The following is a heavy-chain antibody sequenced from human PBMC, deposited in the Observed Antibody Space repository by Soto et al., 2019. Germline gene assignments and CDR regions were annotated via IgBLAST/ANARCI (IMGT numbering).Heavy chain of an antibody. D-gene: IGHD2-2*01. Sequence: QVQLVQSGAAVKKPGASVKVSCMASGDTFTSYDVNWVRQATGQGLEWMGWVNAKSGNTGYAQKFQGSVTMTSNTYISTAFRELSGRRSDDTARYYCAGVGERKGYCSTSSCYHLLWWGQGTLVTVSS. CDR2: VNAKSGNT. CDR3: AGVGERKGYCSTSSCYHLLW. CDR1: GDTFTSYD. V-gene: IGHV1-8*02. J-gene: IGHJ4*02.